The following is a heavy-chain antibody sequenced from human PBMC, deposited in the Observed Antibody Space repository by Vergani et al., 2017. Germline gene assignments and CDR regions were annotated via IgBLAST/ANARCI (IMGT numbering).Heavy chain of an antibody. D-gene: IGHD6-6*01. V-gene: IGHV1-69*01. Sequence: QVQLVQSGAEVKKPGSSVKVSCKASGGTFSSYAISWVRQAPGQGLEWMGGIIPIFGTANYEHKFQGRVTITANESTGTAHMELSSLRSEDTAVYYCASSIAVAARDYYYYMDVWGKGTTVTVSS. CDR1: GGTFSSYA. J-gene: IGHJ6*03. CDR3: ASSIAVAARDYYYYMDV. CDR2: IIPIFGTA.